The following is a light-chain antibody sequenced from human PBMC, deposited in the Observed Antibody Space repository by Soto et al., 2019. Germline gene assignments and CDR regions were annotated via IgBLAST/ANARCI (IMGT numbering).Light chain of an antibody. CDR3: QQRGNWPLT. Sequence: EIVLTQSPATLSLSPGARATLSCSASRSVSSYLAWYQQKPDQAPRLLIYDASNRATGIPARFSVSGSGTDFTLTISSLEPEDFAVYYCQQRGNWPLTFGQGTLLVI. J-gene: IGKJ5*01. CDR2: DAS. V-gene: IGKV3-11*01. CDR1: RSVSSY.